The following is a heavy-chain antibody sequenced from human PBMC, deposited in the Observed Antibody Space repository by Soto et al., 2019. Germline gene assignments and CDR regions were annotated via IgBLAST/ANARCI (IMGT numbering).Heavy chain of an antibody. J-gene: IGHJ4*02. CDR1: GYSVSNNGAT. V-gene: IGHV6-1*01. CDR2: AYYRSRWHY. Sequence: SHTLSLTCAICGYSVSNNGATWNWIRQSPSRGLEWLGRAYYRSRWHYDYATSVRSRITINPDTSKNQFSLQLSSVTPEDTAVYYCARDPPDFNSGFDSWGQGSLVTVSS. D-gene: IGHD1-26*01. CDR3: ARDPPDFNSGFDS.